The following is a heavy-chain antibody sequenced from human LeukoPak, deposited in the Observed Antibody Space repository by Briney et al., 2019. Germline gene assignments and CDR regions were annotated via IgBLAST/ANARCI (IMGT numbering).Heavy chain of an antibody. Sequence: GGSLRLSCAASGFTVSSNYMSWVRQAPGKGLEWVSVIYSGGSTYYADSVKGRFTISRDNSKNTLYLQMNSLRAEDTAVYYCAGEDGYCSGGSCYDDAFDIWGQGTMVTVSS. CDR2: IYSGGST. V-gene: IGHV3-53*01. CDR1: GFTVSSNY. D-gene: IGHD2-15*01. J-gene: IGHJ3*02. CDR3: AGEDGYCSGGSCYDDAFDI.